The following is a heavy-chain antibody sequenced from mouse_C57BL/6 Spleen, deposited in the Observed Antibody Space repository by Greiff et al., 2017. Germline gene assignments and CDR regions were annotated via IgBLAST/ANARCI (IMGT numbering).Heavy chain of an antibody. CDR2: INPSSGYT. J-gene: IGHJ1*03. D-gene: IGHD1-1*02. CDR1: GYTFTSYW. V-gene: IGHV1-7*01. Sequence: VQVVESGAELAKPGASVKLSCKASGYTFTSYWMHWVKQRPGQGLEWIGYINPSSGYTKYNQKFKDKATLTADKSSSTAYMQLSSLTYEDSAVYYCARGWADWYFDVWGTGTTVTVSS. CDR3: ARGWADWYFDV.